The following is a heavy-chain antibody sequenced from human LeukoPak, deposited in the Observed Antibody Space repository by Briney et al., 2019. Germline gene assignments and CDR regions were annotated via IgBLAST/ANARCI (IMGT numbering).Heavy chain of an antibody. CDR3: ARDISPYYYDSSGYYYDALDI. Sequence: GGSLRLSCAASGFTFSSFWMHWVRQAPGKGLVWVSRVSDDGSTTTYADSVKGRFTISRDNAKNTLYLQMNSLRPEDTAVYYCARDISPYYYDSSGYYYDALDIWGQGTMVTVSS. J-gene: IGHJ3*02. CDR1: GFTFSSFW. D-gene: IGHD3-22*01. V-gene: IGHV3-74*03. CDR2: VSDDGSTT.